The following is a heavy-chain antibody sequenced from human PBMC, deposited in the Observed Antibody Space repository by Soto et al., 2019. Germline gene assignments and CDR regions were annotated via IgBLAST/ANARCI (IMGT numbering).Heavy chain of an antibody. CDR3: ARDDGTSKEHHYYYYGRDV. CDR1: GGSISSSNW. Sequence: SETLSLTCAVSGGSISSSNWWSWVRQPPGKGLEWIGEIYHSGSTNYNPSLKSRVTISVDKSKNQFSLKLSSVTAADTAVYYCARDDGTSKEHHYYYYGRDVGGPGTTVTVSS. D-gene: IGHD2-2*01. CDR2: IYHSGST. V-gene: IGHV4-4*02. J-gene: IGHJ6*02.